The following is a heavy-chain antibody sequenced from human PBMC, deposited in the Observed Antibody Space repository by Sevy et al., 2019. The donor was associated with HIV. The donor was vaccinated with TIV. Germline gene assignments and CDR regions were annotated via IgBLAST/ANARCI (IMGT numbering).Heavy chain of an antibody. J-gene: IGHJ6*02. V-gene: IGHV3-30*18. CDR2: ISYDGSNK. CDR1: GFTFSSYG. CDR3: AKGPMSSGWAYYDYYGMDV. Sequence: GGSLRLSCAASGFTFSSYGMHWVRQAPGKGLEWVAVISYDGSNKYYADSVKGRFTISRDNSKNTLYLQMNSLRAEDTAVYYGAKGPMSSGWAYYDYYGMDVWGQGTTVTVSS. D-gene: IGHD6-19*01.